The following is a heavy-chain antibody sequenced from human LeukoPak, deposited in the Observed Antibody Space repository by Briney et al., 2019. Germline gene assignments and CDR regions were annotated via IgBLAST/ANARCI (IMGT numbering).Heavy chain of an antibody. V-gene: IGHV4-31*03. J-gene: IGHJ4*02. CDR1: GDSINSNIYY. CDR2: IYYNGNT. D-gene: IGHD3-16*01. Sequence: SETLSLTCTVSGDSINSNIYYWTWIRQDPGQGLERIGYIYYNGNTYYNPSLKSRLSMSLDTSRNQFSLRLSSVTAADTAVYYCASKRGTDHSLEFWGQGTLVAVSS. CDR3: ASKRGTDHSLEF.